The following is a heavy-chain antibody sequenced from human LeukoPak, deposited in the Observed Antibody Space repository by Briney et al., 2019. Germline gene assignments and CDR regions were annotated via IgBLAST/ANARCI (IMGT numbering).Heavy chain of an antibody. CDR1: GFTFSGSW. D-gene: IGHD4-23*01. CDR2: INLDGSAR. V-gene: IGHV3-7*01. CDR3: AKYGGDSGMAFDI. Sequence: GGSLRVSCAASGFTFSGSWMSWVRQARGKGLEWVANINLDGSARRYINSVKGRFTISRDNAKNSLYLQMISLRAEDTAVYFCAKYGGDSGMAFDIWGQGTMVTVSS. J-gene: IGHJ3*02.